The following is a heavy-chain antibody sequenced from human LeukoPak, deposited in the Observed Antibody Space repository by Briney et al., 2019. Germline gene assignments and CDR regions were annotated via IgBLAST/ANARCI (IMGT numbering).Heavy chain of an antibody. J-gene: IGHJ3*02. D-gene: IGHD6-13*01. CDR1: AFSFRTYS. Sequence: GGSLRLSCAASAFSFRTYSMSCVRQAPGKGLEWVSSISYTSSFKYYADSVKGRFTISRDNAKNSLYLEMSSLRAEDAAIYYCARFIASRGPDAFDIWGQGTTVTVSS. CDR3: ARFIASRGPDAFDI. CDR2: ISYTSSFK. V-gene: IGHV3-21*01.